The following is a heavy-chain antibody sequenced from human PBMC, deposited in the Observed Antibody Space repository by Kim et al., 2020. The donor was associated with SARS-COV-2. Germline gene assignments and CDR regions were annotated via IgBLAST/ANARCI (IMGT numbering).Heavy chain of an antibody. D-gene: IGHD7-27*01. CDR1: GFTFSSYA. CDR3: ARGGELGMPYYFDY. V-gene: IGHV3-30-3*01. CDR2: ISYDGSNK. Sequence: GGSLRLSCAASGFTFSSYAMHWVRQAPGKGLEWVAVISYDGSNKYYADSVKGRFTISRDNSKNTLYLQMNSLRAEDTAVYYCARGGELGMPYYFDYWGQGTLVTVSA. J-gene: IGHJ4*02.